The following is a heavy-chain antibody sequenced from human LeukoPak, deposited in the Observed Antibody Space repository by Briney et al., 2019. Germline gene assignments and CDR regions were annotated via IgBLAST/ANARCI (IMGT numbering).Heavy chain of an antibody. CDR1: GYTLTELS. V-gene: IGHV1-24*01. D-gene: IGHD5-24*01. Sequence: ASVKVSCKVSGYTLTELSMHWVRQAPGKGLEWMGGFDPEDGETIYAQKFQGRVTMTEDTSTDTAYMELGSLRSEDTAVYYCATVNPRRERLEMATIFNYWGQGTLVTVSS. J-gene: IGHJ4*02. CDR2: FDPEDGET. CDR3: ATVNPRRERLEMATIFNY.